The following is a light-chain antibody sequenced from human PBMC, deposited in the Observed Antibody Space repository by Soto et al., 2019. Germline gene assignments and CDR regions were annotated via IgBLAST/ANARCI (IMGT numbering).Light chain of an antibody. J-gene: IGLJ3*02. CDR1: SSDVGAYNY. V-gene: IGLV2-8*01. Sequence: QSVLTQPPSASGSPGQSVTISCTGTSSDVGAYNYVSWYQQHAGKAPKLVIYEVTKRPSGVPDRFSGSKSANTASLTVSGLQAEXEADYYCSSFASSNTWVFGGGTKLTV. CDR3: SSFASSNTWV. CDR2: EVT.